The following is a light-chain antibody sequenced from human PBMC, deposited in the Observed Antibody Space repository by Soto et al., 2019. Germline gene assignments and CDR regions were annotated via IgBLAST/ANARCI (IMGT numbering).Light chain of an antibody. CDR1: SSDVGGYNY. J-gene: IGLJ1*01. CDR3: CSYAGSYTFYV. Sequence: QSALTQPRSVSGSPGQSVTISCTGTSSDVGGYNYVSWYQQHPGKAPTLMIYDVSKRPSGVPDRFSGSKSGNTASLTISGLQAEDEADYYGCSYAGSYTFYVFGTGTKVTVL. V-gene: IGLV2-11*01. CDR2: DVS.